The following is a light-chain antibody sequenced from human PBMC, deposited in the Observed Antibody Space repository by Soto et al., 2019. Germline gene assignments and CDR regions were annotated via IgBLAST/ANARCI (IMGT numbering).Light chain of an antibody. J-gene: IGKJ1*01. Sequence: EIVFKHSPGTLSLSPGERATLSCRASQSVSSSYLAWYQQKPGQAPRLLIYGASSRATGIPDRFSGSGSGTDFTLTISRLEPEDFAVYYCQQYGRSPWTFGQGTKVDIK. CDR3: QQYGRSPWT. CDR1: QSVSSSY. CDR2: GAS. V-gene: IGKV3-20*01.